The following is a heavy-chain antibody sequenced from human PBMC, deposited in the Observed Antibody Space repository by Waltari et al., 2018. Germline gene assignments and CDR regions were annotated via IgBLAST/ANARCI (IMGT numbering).Heavy chain of an antibody. J-gene: IGHJ6*02. Sequence: EVQLLESGGGLVQPGGSLRLSCAASGFTFSSYAMSWVRQAPGEGVGWVSACSGSGGVSYYADSVKVRFTISRDNSKNTLYLQMNSLRAEDTAVYYCAKDLSSSSWYPNYYYGMDVWGQGTTVTVSS. CDR1: GFTFSSYA. V-gene: IGHV3-23*01. CDR3: AKDLSSSSWYPNYYYGMDV. D-gene: IGHD6-13*01. CDR2: CSGSGGVS.